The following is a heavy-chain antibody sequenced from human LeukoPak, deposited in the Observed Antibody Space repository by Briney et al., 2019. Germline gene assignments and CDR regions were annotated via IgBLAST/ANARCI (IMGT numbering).Heavy chain of an antibody. CDR3: ARGAVTTLSFDY. D-gene: IGHD4-17*01. CDR1: GGSISSGSYY. Sequence: PSETLSLTCTVSGGSISSGSYYWSWIRQPAGKGLEWIGRIYTSGSTNYNPSLKSRVTISVDTSKNQFSLKLSSVTAADTAVYYCARGAVTTLSFDYWGQGTLVTVSS. CDR2: IYTSGST. J-gene: IGHJ4*02. V-gene: IGHV4-61*02.